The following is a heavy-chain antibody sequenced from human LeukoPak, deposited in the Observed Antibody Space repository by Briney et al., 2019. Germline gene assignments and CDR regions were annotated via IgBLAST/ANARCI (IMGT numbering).Heavy chain of an antibody. CDR3: ARVYYYGSGSYYTYFDY. V-gene: IGHV4-30-4*01. J-gene: IGHJ4*02. Sequence: SETLSLTCTVSGGSISSGDYSWSRIRQPPGKGLEWIGYIYYSGSTYYNPSLKSRVTISVDTSKNQFSLKLSSVTAADTAVYYCARVYYYGSGSYYTYFDYWGQGTLVTVSS. CDR1: GGSISSGDYS. D-gene: IGHD3-10*01. CDR2: IYYSGST.